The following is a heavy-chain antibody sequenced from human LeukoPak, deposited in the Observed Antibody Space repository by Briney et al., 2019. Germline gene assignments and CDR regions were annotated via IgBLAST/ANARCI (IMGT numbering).Heavy chain of an antibody. D-gene: IGHD3-3*01. Sequence: SETLSLTCTVSGGSISSYYWSWIRQPPGKGLEWIGSIYYSGSTYYNPSLKSRVTISVDTSKNQFSLKLSSVTAADTAVYYCARQPYDFWSGYDFDYWGQGTLVTVSS. CDR2: IYYSGST. J-gene: IGHJ4*02. CDR3: ARQPYDFWSGYDFDY. V-gene: IGHV4-59*05. CDR1: GGSISSYY.